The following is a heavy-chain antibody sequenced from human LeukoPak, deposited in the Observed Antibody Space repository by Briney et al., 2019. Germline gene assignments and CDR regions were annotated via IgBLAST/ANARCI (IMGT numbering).Heavy chain of an antibody. D-gene: IGHD5-24*01. CDR3: ARVRDGYNGFDY. V-gene: IGHV3-21*06. CDR2: ISSSVDYI. CDR1: GFIFSTYN. J-gene: IGHJ4*02. Sequence: PGGSLRLSCAASGFIFSTYNMNWVRQAPGKGLEWVSSISSSVDYIYYADSVKGRFTMSRDNARGTLYLQMNSLRAEDTAVYYCARVRDGYNGFDYWGQGTLVTVSS.